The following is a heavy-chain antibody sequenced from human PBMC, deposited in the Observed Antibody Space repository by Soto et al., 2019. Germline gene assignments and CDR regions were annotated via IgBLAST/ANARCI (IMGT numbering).Heavy chain of an antibody. CDR3: ARVRQGCSANNCYFDP. D-gene: IGHD1-1*01. J-gene: IGHJ5*01. CDR1: GGSVRAPDW. Sequence: QVHLQESGPGLVAPSGTLSLTCTLSGGSVRAPDWWNWVRQSPDKGLEWIAEVHISGHSNYNPSLRSRVRVSIVRSKNQFYLNLNSVTAADTAIYYCARVRQGCSANNCYFDPWGQGTQVTISS. V-gene: IGHV4-4*02. CDR2: VHISGHS.